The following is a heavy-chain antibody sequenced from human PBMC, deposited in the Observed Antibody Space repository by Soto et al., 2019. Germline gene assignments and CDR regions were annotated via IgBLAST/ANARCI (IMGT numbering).Heavy chain of an antibody. J-gene: IGHJ3*02. CDR1: GVTFSSYG. CDR3: AKVRESYRYLSGAFDI. V-gene: IGHV3-30*18. D-gene: IGHD3-16*02. Sequence: GGSLGLSFAASGVTFSSYGMHWFRQAPGKGLEWVAVISYDGSNKYYADSVKGRFTISRDNSKNTLYLQMNSLRAEDTAVYYCAKVRESYRYLSGAFDIWGQGTMVTVS. CDR2: ISYDGSNK.